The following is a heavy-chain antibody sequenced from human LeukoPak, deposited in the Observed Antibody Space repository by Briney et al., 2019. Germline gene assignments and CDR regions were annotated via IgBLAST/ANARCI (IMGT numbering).Heavy chain of an antibody. CDR3: ARSVTAVCSGGNCYSGVFDF. J-gene: IGHJ4*02. D-gene: IGHD2-15*01. CDR1: GYIVTTYV. CDR2: SSVYNGKT. Sequence: ASVNVSCKTSGYIVTTYVINWVRQAPGQGLEWMGWSSVYNGKTKYAQKLQGRVTMTTDTSTSTAYMELRRLRSDAAAMYYCARSVTAVCSGGNCYSGVFDFWGQGTLVTVSS. V-gene: IGHV1-18*04.